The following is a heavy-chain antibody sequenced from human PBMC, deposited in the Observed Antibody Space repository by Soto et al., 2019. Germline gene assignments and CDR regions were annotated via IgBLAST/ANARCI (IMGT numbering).Heavy chain of an antibody. CDR1: GFSLRTSEAA. V-gene: IGHV2-5*02. Sequence: QITLKESGPTLVKPTQTLTLTCTFSGFSLRTSEAAVGWIRQPPGKALEWLALIFWDDDKRYSPSLKSRLTITRDTSRDQVFLRMTNMDPVDTATYYCAHRTYTSGWYDYWGQGTLVTVSS. CDR2: IFWDDDK. D-gene: IGHD6-19*01. J-gene: IGHJ4*02. CDR3: AHRTYTSGWYDY.